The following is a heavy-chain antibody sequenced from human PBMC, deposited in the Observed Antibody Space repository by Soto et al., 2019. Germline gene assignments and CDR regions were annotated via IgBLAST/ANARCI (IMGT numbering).Heavy chain of an antibody. J-gene: IGHJ4*02. CDR1: GYTLTELS. D-gene: IGHD3-16*02. Sequence: QVELVQSGAEVKKPGASVKVSCKVSGYTLTELSMHWVRQAPGKGLEWMGVFDAEDGAASYAQNVQGRVTMTVDTSTDTAYMEVTSLRSEDTAVYYCATDLFPDYADAWVTFRPADYWGQGTQVTVSS. CDR3: ATDLFPDYADAWVTFRPADY. V-gene: IGHV1-24*01. CDR2: FDAEDGAA.